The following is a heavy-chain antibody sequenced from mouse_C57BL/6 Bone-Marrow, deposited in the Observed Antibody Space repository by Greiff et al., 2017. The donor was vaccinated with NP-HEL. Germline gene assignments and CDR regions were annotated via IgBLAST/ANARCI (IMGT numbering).Heavy chain of an antibody. CDR1: GYTFTDHT. CDR2: IYPRDGST. D-gene: IGHD2-4*01. V-gene: IGHV1-78*01. J-gene: IGHJ4*01. CDR3: AREGLRRSFALDY. Sequence: VQLQQSDAELVKPGASVKISCKVSGYTFTDHTIHWMKQRPEQGLEWIGYIYPRDGSTKYNEKFKGKATLTADKSSSTAYMQLNSLTSEGSAVYFCAREGLRRSFALDYWGQGTSVTVSS.